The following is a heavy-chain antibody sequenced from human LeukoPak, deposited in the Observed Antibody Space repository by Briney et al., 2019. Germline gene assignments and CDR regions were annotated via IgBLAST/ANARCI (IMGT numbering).Heavy chain of an antibody. D-gene: IGHD5-12*01. CDR1: GFTFSSYG. CDR3: AKDRGYSGYDSGFDY. Sequence: GGSLRLSCAASGFTFSSYGMSWVRQAPGQGLESVSAISGSGGSTYYADSVKGRFTISRDNSKNTLYLQMNSLRAEDTAVYYCAKDRGYSGYDSGFDYWGQGTMVTVSS. J-gene: IGHJ4*02. CDR2: ISGSGGST. V-gene: IGHV3-23*01.